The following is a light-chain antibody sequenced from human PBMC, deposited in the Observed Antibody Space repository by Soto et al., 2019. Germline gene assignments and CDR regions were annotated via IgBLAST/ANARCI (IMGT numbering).Light chain of an antibody. CDR3: QLAKT. V-gene: IGKV3-20*01. CDR1: QNVSSTY. CDR2: SAS. Sequence: EIVLTQSPGTLSLSPGERATLSCTASQNVSSTYLAWYQQKPGQAPRLLIYSASGRPTGIPDRFSGSGSGTDFTLTISRLEPEDFAVYYCQLAKTFGQGTKLEIK. J-gene: IGKJ2*01.